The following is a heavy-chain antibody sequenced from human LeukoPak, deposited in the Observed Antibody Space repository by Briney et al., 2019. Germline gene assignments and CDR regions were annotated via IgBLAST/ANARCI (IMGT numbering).Heavy chain of an antibody. CDR1: GYSFTGNF. V-gene: IGHV1-2*02. J-gene: IGHJ6*02. D-gene: IGHD3-16*01. Sequence: ASVKLSCKASGYSFTGNFMQCVRQAPGQGLEWMGWINPNSGDTNYAQKFQGRVTMTRDTSISTAYMELSRLRSDDAAVYYCARRFYYAMDVWGQGTTVTVSS. CDR2: INPNSGDT. CDR3: ARRFYYAMDV.